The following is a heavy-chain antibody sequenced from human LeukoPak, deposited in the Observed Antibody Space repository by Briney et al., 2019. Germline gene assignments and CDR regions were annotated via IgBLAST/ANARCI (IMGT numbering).Heavy chain of an antibody. V-gene: IGHV4-30-2*01. Sequence: SQTLSLTCTVSGGSISSGGYYWSWIRQPPGKGLEWIGYIYHSGSTYYNPSLKSRVTISVDRSKNQFSLKLSSVTAADTAVYYCARWGAAAGADYWGQGTLVIVSS. CDR1: GGSISSGGYY. CDR2: IYHSGST. J-gene: IGHJ4*02. CDR3: ARWGAAAGADY. D-gene: IGHD6-13*01.